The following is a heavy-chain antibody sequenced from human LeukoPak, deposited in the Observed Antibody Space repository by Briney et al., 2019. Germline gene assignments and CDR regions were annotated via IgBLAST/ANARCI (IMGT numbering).Heavy chain of an antibody. V-gene: IGHV4-59*08. J-gene: IGHJ4*02. CDR3: ARRRRDMGAFDY. CDR2: IYYSGST. D-gene: IGHD1-26*01. Sequence: PSETLSLTCTVSGGSISSYYWSWIRQPPGKGLEWIGYIYYSGSTNYNPSLKSRVTISVDTSKNQFSLKLSSVTAADTAVYYCARRRRDMGAFDYWGQGTLVTVSS. CDR1: GGSISSYY.